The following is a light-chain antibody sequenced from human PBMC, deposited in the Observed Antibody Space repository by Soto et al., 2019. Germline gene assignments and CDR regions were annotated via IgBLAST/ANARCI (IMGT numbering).Light chain of an antibody. Sequence: EIVLTQSPGTLSVSPGDRVTLSCRASQSVDISLAWYQQRAGQAPRLLVYGASTKATDMPGRFSGRGSGTEFTLTINNLQSEDFAVYYCQQYRNWPRTFGQGTKVDIK. CDR2: GAS. J-gene: IGKJ1*01. CDR1: QSVDIS. V-gene: IGKV3-15*01. CDR3: QQYRNWPRT.